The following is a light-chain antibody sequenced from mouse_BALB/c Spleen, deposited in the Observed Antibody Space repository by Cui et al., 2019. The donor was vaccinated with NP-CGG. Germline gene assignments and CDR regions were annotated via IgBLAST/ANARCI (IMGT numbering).Light chain of an antibody. Sequence: QAVLTQESALTTSPGETVTLTCRSCTGAVTTSNYANWVQEKPDHVFTGLIGGTNNRAPGVPARFSGSLIGDKAALTITGAQTEDEAIYFCALWYSNHWVFGGGTKLTVL. CDR1: TGAVTTSNY. V-gene: IGLV1*01. J-gene: IGLJ1*01. CDR2: GTN. CDR3: ALWYSNHWV.